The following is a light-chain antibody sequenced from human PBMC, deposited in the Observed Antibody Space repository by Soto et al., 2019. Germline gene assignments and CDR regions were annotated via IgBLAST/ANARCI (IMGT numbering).Light chain of an antibody. J-gene: IGLJ1*01. CDR1: SSGVGGYNY. Sequence: LTHPVYGTSSPGESLPISNTGNSSGVGGYNYVSWYQHHPGKAPKLMIYDVTNRPSGVSSRFSGSKSGNTASLTISGLQAEDEAEEFCSSYTSRRILRAFRTGTKVTVL. CDR3: SSYTSRRILRA. CDR2: DVT. V-gene: IGLV2-14*03.